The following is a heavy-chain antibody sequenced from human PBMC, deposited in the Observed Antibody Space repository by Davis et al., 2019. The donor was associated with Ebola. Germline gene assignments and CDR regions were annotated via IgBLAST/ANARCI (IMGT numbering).Heavy chain of an antibody. J-gene: IGHJ5*02. CDR3: ARDIEGDTVTIKGFGN. V-gene: IGHV3-53*01. D-gene: IGHD4-17*01. CDR1: GFTVSSNY. CDR2: IYTTGRS. Sequence: GESLKISCAASGFTVSSNYMSWVRQAPGKGLEWVSVIYTTGRSYYADSVKGRFIISRDSSKNTLFLQMNSLRAEDTAVYYCARDIEGDTVTIKGFGNWGQGTLVSVSS.